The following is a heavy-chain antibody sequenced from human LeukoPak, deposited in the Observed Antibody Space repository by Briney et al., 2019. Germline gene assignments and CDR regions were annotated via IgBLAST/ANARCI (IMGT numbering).Heavy chain of an antibody. CDR3: DREADVDTGMVKGDNWFDP. J-gene: IGHJ5*02. CDR1: GGSTSIYY. V-gene: IGHV4-59*12. Sequence: SETLSLTCTVSGGSTSIYYWSWIRQPPGKGLEWIGYIYYSGSTNYNPSLKSRVTISVDTSKNQFSLKLSSVTAADTAVYYCDREADVDTGMVKGDNWFDPWGQGTLVTVSS. CDR2: IYYSGST. D-gene: IGHD5-18*01.